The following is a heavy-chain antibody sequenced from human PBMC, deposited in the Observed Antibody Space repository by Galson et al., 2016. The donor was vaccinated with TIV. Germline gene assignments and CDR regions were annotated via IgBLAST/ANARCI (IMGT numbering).Heavy chain of an antibody. CDR2: SNEDGRIT. CDR1: GFPFSSYW. D-gene: IGHD1-26*01. J-gene: IGHJ4*02. V-gene: IGHV3-74*01. Sequence: SLRLSCAASGFPFSSYWFHWVRQAPGKGLVWVSRSNEDGRITNYADSVKGRFTISRDNAKNTLYLQMNSLRPEDTGVYYCARDPCGKDDSWGRGTLVTVSS. CDR3: ARDPCGKDDS.